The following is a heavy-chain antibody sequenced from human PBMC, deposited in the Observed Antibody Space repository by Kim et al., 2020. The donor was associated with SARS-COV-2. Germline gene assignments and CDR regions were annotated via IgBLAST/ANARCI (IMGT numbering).Heavy chain of an antibody. Sequence: SETLSLTCAVYGGSFSGYYWSWIRQPPGKGLEWIGEINHSGSTNYNPSLKSRVTISVDTSKNQFSLKLSSVTAADTAVYYCAREGYYDFWCGFDPWGQGT. CDR1: GGSFSGYY. D-gene: IGHD3-3*01. CDR3: AREGYYDFWCGFDP. CDR2: INHSGST. J-gene: IGHJ5*02. V-gene: IGHV4-34*01.